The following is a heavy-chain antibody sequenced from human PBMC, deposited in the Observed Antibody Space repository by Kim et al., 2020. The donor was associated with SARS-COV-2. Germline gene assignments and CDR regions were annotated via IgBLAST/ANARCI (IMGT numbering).Heavy chain of an antibody. CDR1: GFTFSSCA. D-gene: IGHD5-18*01. J-gene: IGHJ4*02. CDR3: TNNVNGYNYANFDN. Sequence: GGSLRLSCGASGFTFSSCAMSWVRQAPGKGLEWVSIISGSGGSTYYADSVKGRFTISRDNTKNTLYLQMNSLRDEDTAVYHCTNNVNGYNYANFDNWVQG. CDR2: ISGSGGST. V-gene: IGHV3-23*01.